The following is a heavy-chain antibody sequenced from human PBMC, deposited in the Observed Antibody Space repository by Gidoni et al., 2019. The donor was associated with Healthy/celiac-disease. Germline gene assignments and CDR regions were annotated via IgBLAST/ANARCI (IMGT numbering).Heavy chain of an antibody. CDR3: ARDKPHPGGDAFDI. Sequence: EVQLVESGGGLVKPGGSLRLPCSPSGFTFSSYSMNWVPPAPGKGLEWVSSISSSSSYIHYADSVKGRFTISRDNAKNSLYLQMNSLRAEDTAVYYCARDKPHPGGDAFDIWGQGTMVTVSS. V-gene: IGHV3-21*01. J-gene: IGHJ3*02. CDR2: ISSSSSYI. CDR1: GFTFSSYS.